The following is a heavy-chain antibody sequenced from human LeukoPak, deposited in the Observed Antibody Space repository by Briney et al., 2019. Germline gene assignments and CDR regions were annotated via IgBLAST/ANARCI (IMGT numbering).Heavy chain of an antibody. J-gene: IGHJ5*02. CDR2: ISIYNGIT. V-gene: IGHV1-18*01. Sequence: ASVKVSCKTSGYTFTRNGIGWVRQAPGQGREWMGWISIYNGITTYAQKFQGRVTMTADTSTSTAYMELTTLRNDDTAVYYCARVLGNPNWFDPWGQGSLVTVSS. D-gene: IGHD1-14*01. CDR1: GYTFTRNG. CDR3: ARVLGNPNWFDP.